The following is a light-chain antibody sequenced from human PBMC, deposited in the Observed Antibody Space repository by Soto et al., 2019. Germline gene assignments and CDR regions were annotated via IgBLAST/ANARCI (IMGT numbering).Light chain of an antibody. V-gene: IGLV2-8*01. CDR3: SSYAGSNNLV. CDR2: EVS. Sequence: QSALTQPPSASGSPGQSVTISCTGTSSDVGGYKYVSWYQQHPGKAPKLMIYEVSKRPSGVPDRFSGSKSGNTASLTDSGLQAEDEADYYCSSYAGSNNLVFVGGTKLTVL. CDR1: SSDVGGYKY. J-gene: IGLJ2*01.